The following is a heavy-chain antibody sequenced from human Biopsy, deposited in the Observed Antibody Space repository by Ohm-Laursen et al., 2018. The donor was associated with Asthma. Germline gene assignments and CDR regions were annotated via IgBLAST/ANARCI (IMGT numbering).Heavy chain of an antibody. Sequence: GSLRLSCTASGFSFNSYGMHWVRRAPGKGLEWVAVISDGGHSTNYADSVRGRFTVSRDDSRDTLYLHLNSLTAEDTAVYFCARGGYCSGVTCFPFDRWGQGTRVSVSS. CDR1: GFSFNSYG. D-gene: IGHD6-19*01. J-gene: IGHJ4*02. CDR2: ISDGGHST. V-gene: IGHV3-23*01. CDR3: ARGGYCSGVTCFPFDR.